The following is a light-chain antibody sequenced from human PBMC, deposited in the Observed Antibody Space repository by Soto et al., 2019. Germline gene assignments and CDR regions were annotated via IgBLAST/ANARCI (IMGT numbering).Light chain of an antibody. CDR2: SNN. Sequence: QSVLTQPPSASGTPGQRVTISCSGSSSNIGSNTVNWYQQLPGTAPKLLIYSNNQRPSGVPDRFSGSRSGTSASLAISGLHSEDEADYYCAAWDDGLNGYVFGTGTKVTVL. V-gene: IGLV1-44*01. CDR1: SSNIGSNT. J-gene: IGLJ1*01. CDR3: AAWDDGLNGYV.